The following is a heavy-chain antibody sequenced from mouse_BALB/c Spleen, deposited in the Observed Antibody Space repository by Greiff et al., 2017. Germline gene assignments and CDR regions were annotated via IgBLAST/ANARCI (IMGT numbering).Heavy chain of an antibody. Sequence: QVQLQQSGAELAKPGASVKMSCKASGYTFTSYWMHWVKQRPGQGLEWIGYINPSTGYTEYNQKFKDKATLTADKSSSTAYMQLSSLTSEDSAFYYCARSGAMDYWGQGTSVTVSS. V-gene: IGHV1-7*01. J-gene: IGHJ4*01. CDR3: ARSGAMDY. CDR1: GYTFTSYW. CDR2: INPSTGYT. D-gene: IGHD3-1*01.